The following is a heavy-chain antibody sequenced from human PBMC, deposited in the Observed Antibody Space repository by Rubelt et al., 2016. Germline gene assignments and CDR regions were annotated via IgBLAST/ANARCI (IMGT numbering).Heavy chain of an antibody. CDR1: GFSLSSSGVG. V-gene: IGHV2-5*02. CDR3: AHSSFAVPSSGTHDY. Sequence: QITLKESGPTLVKPSQTLTLTCTVSGFSLSSSGVGVGWIRQPPGKALEWLALIYWDDDKRYSPSLGNRLTITKDTSTNQVVLTMTNVGPVDTATYYCAHSSFAVPSSGTHDYWGQGALVTVSS. CDR2: IYWDDDK. D-gene: IGHD6-13*01. J-gene: IGHJ4*02.